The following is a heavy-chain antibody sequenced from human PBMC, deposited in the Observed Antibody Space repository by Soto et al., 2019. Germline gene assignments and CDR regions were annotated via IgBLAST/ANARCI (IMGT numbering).Heavy chain of an antibody. CDR1: GFDASVNF. V-gene: IGHV3-66*01. J-gene: IGHJ6*02. Sequence: HPGGSLRLSCAASGFDASVNFMTWVRQAPGKGLEWVSSINNAGTTFYADSVKGRFTISRDDSKNTLFLQMNSLRVEDTAMYYCVRENYYYGMDVWGQGTVVTVSS. CDR3: VRENYYYGMDV. CDR2: INNAGTT.